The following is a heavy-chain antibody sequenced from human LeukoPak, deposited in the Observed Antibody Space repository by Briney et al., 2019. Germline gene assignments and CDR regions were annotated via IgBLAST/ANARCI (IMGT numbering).Heavy chain of an antibody. CDR1: LYFISSGYY. CDR2: IYYSGSI. J-gene: IGHJ3*02. D-gene: IGHD3-10*01. Sequence: SETLSLTRAVSLYFISSGYYWGWIRQPPGKGLEWIGSIYYSGSIYYNPTLKRQVTISVDSSKNQFSLKLSSLPAADTGVYYCASMVRGVLAALYIWGQGTMATVSS. V-gene: IGHV4-38-2*01. CDR3: ASMVRGVLAALYI.